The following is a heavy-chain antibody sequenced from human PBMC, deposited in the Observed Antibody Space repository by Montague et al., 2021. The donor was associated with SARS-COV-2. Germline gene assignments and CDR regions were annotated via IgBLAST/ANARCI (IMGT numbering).Heavy chain of an antibody. V-gene: IGHV4-61*01. CDR1: GASVASGNFY. D-gene: IGHD6-6*01. CDR3: ARSRANVPSRPGFDY. J-gene: IGHJ4*02. Sequence: SETLSLTCTVSGASVASGNFYWSWIRQPPGKGLEWIGYMYYTGXTXYXXXXGXRVTMPVDPSKNQFSLTLTSVTAADTAVYYCARSRANVPSRPGFDYWGQGALVTVSP. CDR2: MYYTGXT.